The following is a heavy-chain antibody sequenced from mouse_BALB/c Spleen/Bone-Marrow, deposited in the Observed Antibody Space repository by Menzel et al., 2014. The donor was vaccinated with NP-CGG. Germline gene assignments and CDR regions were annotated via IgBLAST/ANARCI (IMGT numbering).Heavy chain of an antibody. J-gene: IGHJ2*01. D-gene: IGHD2-14*01. V-gene: IGHV1-54*01. CDR1: GYAFTNYL. CDR2: INPGSGGT. CDR3: ARGDYRSYYFDY. Sequence: VQLHQSGAELVRPGTSVKVSCKASGYAFTNYLIKWVKQRPGQGLEWIGVINPGSGGTNYNEKFKGKATLTADKSSSTAYMQLSSLTSDDSAVYFCARGDYRSYYFDYWGQGTTLTVSS.